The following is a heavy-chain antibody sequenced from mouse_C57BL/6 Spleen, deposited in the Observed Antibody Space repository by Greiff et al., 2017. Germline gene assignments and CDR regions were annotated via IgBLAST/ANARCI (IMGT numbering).Heavy chain of an antibody. CDR2: IHPNSGST. CDR1: GYTFTSYW. Sequence: VQLQQPGAELVKPGASVKLSCKASGYTFTSYWMHWVKQRPGQGLEWIGMIHPNSGSTNYNEKFKSKATLTVDKSSSTAYMQLSSLTAEDSAVYYGASSYDPYAMDYWGQGTSVTVSS. CDR3: ASSYDPYAMDY. D-gene: IGHD2-3*01. V-gene: IGHV1-64*01. J-gene: IGHJ4*01.